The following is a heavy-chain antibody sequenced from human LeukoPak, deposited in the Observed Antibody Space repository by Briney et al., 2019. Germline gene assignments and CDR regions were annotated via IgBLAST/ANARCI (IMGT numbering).Heavy chain of an antibody. CDR1: GDSISSYD. Sequence: SETLSLTCTVSGDSISSYDWSWIRQPPGKGLEWIGYIYYSGSTNYNPSLKSRVTISVDTSKNQFSLKLSSVTAADTAVYYCAREAAATGYFDYWGQGTLVTVSS. CDR3: AREAAATGYFDY. CDR2: IYYSGST. J-gene: IGHJ4*02. D-gene: IGHD2-2*01. V-gene: IGHV4-59*01.